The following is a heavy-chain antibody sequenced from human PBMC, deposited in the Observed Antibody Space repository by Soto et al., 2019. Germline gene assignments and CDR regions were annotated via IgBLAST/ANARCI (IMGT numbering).Heavy chain of an antibody. V-gene: IGHV3-33*01. J-gene: IGHJ4*02. CDR1: GFTFSSYG. CDR2: IWYDGSNK. Sequence: QVQLVESGGGVVQPGRSLRLSCAASGFTFSSYGMHWVRQAPGKGLEWVAVIWYDGSNKYYADSVKGRFTISRDNSKNTLYMQLNSLRAEDTVVYYCARDTHLNPFGVALYYFDYWGQGTLVTVSS. D-gene: IGHD3-3*01. CDR3: ARDTHLNPFGVALYYFDY.